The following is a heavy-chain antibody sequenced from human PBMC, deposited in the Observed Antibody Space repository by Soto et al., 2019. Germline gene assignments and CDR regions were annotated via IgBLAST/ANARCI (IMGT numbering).Heavy chain of an antibody. V-gene: IGHV4-34*01. CDR3: AVKQQLVEYNWFDP. D-gene: IGHD6-13*01. Sequence: SQTLPLTCAVDDGSFSGYYWILLRQPPGKGLEWIGEINHSGSTNYNPSLKSRVTISVDTSKNQFSLKLSSVTAADTAVYYCAVKQQLVEYNWFDPWGQGTLVTVSS. CDR2: INHSGST. J-gene: IGHJ5*02. CDR1: DGSFSGYY.